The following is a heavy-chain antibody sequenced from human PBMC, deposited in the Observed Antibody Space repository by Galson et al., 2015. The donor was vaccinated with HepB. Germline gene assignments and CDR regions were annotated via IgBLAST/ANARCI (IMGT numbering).Heavy chain of an antibody. V-gene: IGHV3-33*08. Sequence: SLRLSCAASGFTFSKFGIHWVRKAPGKGLEWVAVIWYDGVNKYLADSVKGRFTISRDNSKGTVDLQMNSLRGEDTAVYYCARDPEIGYCSGTTCSYFDYWGQGTLVTVS. D-gene: IGHD2-2*01. J-gene: IGHJ4*02. CDR1: GFTFSKFG. CDR3: ARDPEIGYCSGTTCSYFDY. CDR2: IWYDGVNK.